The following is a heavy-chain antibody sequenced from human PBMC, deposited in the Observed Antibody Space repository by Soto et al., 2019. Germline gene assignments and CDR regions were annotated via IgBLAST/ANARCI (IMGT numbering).Heavy chain of an antibody. CDR2: IYYSGST. J-gene: IGHJ5*02. Sequence: SETLSLTCTVSCGSISSYYWSWIRRPPGKGLEWIGYIYYSGSTNYNPSLKSRVTISVDTSKNQFSLKLSSVTAADTAVYYCARGYCSGGSCYLGTNWFDPWGQGTLVTVSS. CDR3: ARGYCSGGSCYLGTNWFDP. D-gene: IGHD2-15*01. CDR1: CGSISSYY. V-gene: IGHV4-59*01.